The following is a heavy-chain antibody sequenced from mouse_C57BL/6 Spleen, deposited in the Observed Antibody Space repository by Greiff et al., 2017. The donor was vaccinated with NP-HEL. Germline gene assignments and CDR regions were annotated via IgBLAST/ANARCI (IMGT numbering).Heavy chain of an antibody. CDR2: IDPSDSYT. J-gene: IGHJ4*01. CDR1: GYTFTSYW. Sequence: QVQLQQPGAELVMPGASVKLSCKASGYTFTSYWMHWVKQRPGQGLEWIGEIDPSDSYTNYNQKFKGKSTLTVDKSSSTAYMQLSSLTSEDSAVYYCARRGYGGYAMDYWGQGTSVTVSS. CDR3: ARRGYGGYAMDY. D-gene: IGHD1-1*01. V-gene: IGHV1-69*01.